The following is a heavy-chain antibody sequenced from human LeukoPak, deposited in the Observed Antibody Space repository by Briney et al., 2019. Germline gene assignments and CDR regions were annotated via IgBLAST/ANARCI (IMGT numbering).Heavy chain of an antibody. CDR3: ARQYVDILTGYHRGELYWYFDL. D-gene: IGHD3-9*01. Sequence: SQTLSLTCTVSGGSISSGSYYWSWIRQPAGKGLEWIGRVYTSGSTNYNPSLKSRVTISVDTSKNQFSLKLSSVTAADTAVYYCARQYVDILTGYHRGELYWYFDLWGRGALVTVSS. CDR2: VYTSGST. V-gene: IGHV4-61*02. J-gene: IGHJ2*01. CDR1: GGSISSGSYY.